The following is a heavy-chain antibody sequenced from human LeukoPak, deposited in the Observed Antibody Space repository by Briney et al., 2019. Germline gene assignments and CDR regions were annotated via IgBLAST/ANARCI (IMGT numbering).Heavy chain of an antibody. Sequence: ASVKVSCKTSGYTFTSYGFSWVRQAPAQGLEWMGWISPDNGNPNYARKFQGRVTMTTDTSTSTVYMELRSLRSDDTAVYYCARTNYDFLTGYYDKWFDPWGQGTLVTVSS. D-gene: IGHD3-9*01. J-gene: IGHJ5*02. V-gene: IGHV1-18*01. CDR3: ARTNYDFLTGYYDKWFDP. CDR2: ISPDNGNP. CDR1: GYTFTSYG.